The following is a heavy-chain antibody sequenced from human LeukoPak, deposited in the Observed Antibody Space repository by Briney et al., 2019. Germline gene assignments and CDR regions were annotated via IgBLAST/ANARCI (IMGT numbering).Heavy chain of an antibody. CDR2: ISTNGDST. V-gene: IGHV3-64*01. CDR1: GFTFSSYS. Sequence: TGGSLRLSCAASGFTFSSYSMRWVPQAPGKGLEFVSAISTNGDSTYYANSVKGRFTISRDNSKNTLYLQMGSLRAEDMAVYYCARVGPADIYYASSGLDYWGQGTLVTVSS. CDR3: ARVGPADIYYASSGLDY. D-gene: IGHD3-22*01. J-gene: IGHJ4*02.